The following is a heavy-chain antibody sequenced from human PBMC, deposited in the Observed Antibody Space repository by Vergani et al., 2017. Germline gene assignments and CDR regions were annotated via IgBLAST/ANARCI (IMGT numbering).Heavy chain of an antibody. CDR2: VYTSGST. J-gene: IGHJ4*02. V-gene: IGHV4-61*02. CDR1: GGSISRGSYY. D-gene: IGHD6-13*01. Sequence: QVQLQESGPGLVKPSQTLSLTCTVSGGSISRGSYYWGWIRQPAGKGLEWIGRVYTSGSTNYNPSLKSRVTISVDTSKNQFSLKLSSATAADTAVYYCAGEGIAGPFDYWGQGTLVTGAS. CDR3: AGEGIAGPFDY.